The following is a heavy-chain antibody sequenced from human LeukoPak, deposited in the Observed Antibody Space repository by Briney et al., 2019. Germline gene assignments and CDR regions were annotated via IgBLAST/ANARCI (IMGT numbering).Heavy chain of an antibody. CDR2: IYYSGST. CDR3: ARVDVSGYYYGMDV. V-gene: IGHV4-30-4*01. J-gene: IGHJ6*02. Sequence: PSQTLSLTCTVSGGSISSGDYYWSWIRQPPGKGLEWIGYIYYSGSTYYNPSLKSRVTISVDTSKNQFSLKLSSVTAADTAVYYCARVDVSGYYYGMDVWGQGTTVTVSS. D-gene: IGHD3-10*01. CDR1: GGSISSGDYY.